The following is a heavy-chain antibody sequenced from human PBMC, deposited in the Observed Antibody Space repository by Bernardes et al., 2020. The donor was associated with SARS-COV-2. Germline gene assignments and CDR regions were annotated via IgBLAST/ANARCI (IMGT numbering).Heavy chain of an antibody. D-gene: IGHD3-3*01. CDR2: IYSNGNT. J-gene: IGHJ4*02. Sequence: SETLSLTCTVSGGSITSGVYYWSWIRQPAGKGMEWLGRIYSNGNTNYNPSLQSRVTISRDTAKNQFSLKLTSVSAADTSVYYCARSRWQRFSLGKWGQGIPVTVSS. CDR1: GGSITSGVYY. CDR3: ARSRWQRFSLGK. V-gene: IGHV4-61*02.